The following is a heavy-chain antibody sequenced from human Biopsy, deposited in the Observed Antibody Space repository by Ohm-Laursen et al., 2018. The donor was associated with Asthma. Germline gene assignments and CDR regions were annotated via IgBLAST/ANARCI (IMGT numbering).Heavy chain of an antibody. Sequence: GSLRLSCAAFGFSFSDYYMTWMRQAPGKGLEWVSSISSSGSTTYPAESVKGRFTISRDNAQKSLFLQMGSLRAEDTAVYYCARGPNYHGSGRAPIGMDVWGQGTTVTVSS. J-gene: IGHJ6*02. CDR3: ARGPNYHGSGRAPIGMDV. V-gene: IGHV3-11*01. D-gene: IGHD3-10*01. CDR1: GFSFSDYY. CDR2: ISSSGSTT.